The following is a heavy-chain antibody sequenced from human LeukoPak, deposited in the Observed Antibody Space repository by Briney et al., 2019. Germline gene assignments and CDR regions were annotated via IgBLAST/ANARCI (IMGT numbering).Heavy chain of an antibody. D-gene: IGHD3-10*01. V-gene: IGHV3-9*01. CDR3: AKDSTVRGTYYYYMDV. J-gene: IGHJ6*03. CDR1: GFTFSSYE. CDR2: ISWNSGSI. Sequence: GGSLRLSCAASGFTFSSYEMNWVRQAPGKGLEWVSGISWNSGSIGYADSVKGRFTISRDNAKNSLYLQINSLRAEDTALYYCAKDSTVRGTYYYYMDVWGKGTTVTISS.